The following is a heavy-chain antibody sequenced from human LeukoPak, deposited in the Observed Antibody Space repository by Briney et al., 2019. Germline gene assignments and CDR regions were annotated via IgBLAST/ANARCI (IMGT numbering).Heavy chain of an antibody. CDR2: IYYSGTT. CDR1: GGSITSTSYY. Sequence: SQTLSLTCAVAGGSITSTSYYCAWIRQPPGKGLEWFGTIYYSGTTYHNPSLKSRVTLSVDTSRNQFSLRLSSVDAADTAVYYCAKAGVRYFDSSGLYAFDFRGQETTVTVSS. D-gene: IGHD3-22*01. CDR3: AKAGVRYFDSSGLYAFDF. J-gene: IGHJ3*01. V-gene: IGHV4-39*01.